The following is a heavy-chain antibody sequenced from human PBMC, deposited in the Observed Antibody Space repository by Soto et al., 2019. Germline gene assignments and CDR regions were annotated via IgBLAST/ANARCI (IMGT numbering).Heavy chain of an antibody. V-gene: IGHV3-21*05. J-gene: IGHJ4*02. D-gene: IGHD6-19*01. CDR2: INDDRDYM. Sequence: GGSLRLSCAASGFTFSIYAMSWVRQAPGKGLEWMSYINDDRDYMYYADSVKGRFTISRDNGKNALVLQMASLRADDTAVYYCARDMVAGSGWYTYDYWGQGTLVTVSS. CDR3: ARDMVAGSGWYTYDY. CDR1: GFTFSIYA.